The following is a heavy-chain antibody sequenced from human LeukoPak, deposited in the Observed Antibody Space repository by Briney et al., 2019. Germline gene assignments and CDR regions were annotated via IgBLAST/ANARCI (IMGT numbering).Heavy chain of an antibody. CDR1: GYTFTSYG. Sequence: ASVKVSCKASGYTFTSYGISWVRQAPGQGLEWMGWISAYNGNTNYAQKLQGRVTMTTDTSTSTAYMELRSLRSDDTAVYYCASCSGGSCYSGDTWFDPWGQGTLVTVSS. D-gene: IGHD2-15*01. J-gene: IGHJ5*02. CDR2: ISAYNGNT. CDR3: ASCSGGSCYSGDTWFDP. V-gene: IGHV1-18*04.